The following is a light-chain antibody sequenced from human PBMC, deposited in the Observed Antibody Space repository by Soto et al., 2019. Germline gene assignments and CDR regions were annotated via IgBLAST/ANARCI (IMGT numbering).Light chain of an antibody. V-gene: IGKV3-11*01. CDR2: DAS. CDR1: QSVNSY. CDR3: QHRSNWPLT. Sequence: EIVLTQSPATLSLSPGEGATLSCRASQSVNSYLVWYQQKPGQAPRLLIYDASNRATGIPARVSGSGSGTDFALTITSLEPEDLAVYYCQHRSNWPLTFGGGTKVEIK. J-gene: IGKJ4*01.